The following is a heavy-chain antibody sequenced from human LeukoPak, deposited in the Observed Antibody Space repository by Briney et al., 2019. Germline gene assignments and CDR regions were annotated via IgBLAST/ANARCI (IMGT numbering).Heavy chain of an antibody. Sequence: SETLSLTCTVSGGSISSYYWSWIRQPPGKGLEWIGYIYYSGSTNYNPSLMSRVTISVDTSKNQFSLKLSSVTAADTAVYYCARDGDGSGWSDYWGQGTLVTVSS. CDR2: IYYSGST. D-gene: IGHD6-19*01. CDR1: GGSISSYY. CDR3: ARDGDGSGWSDY. V-gene: IGHV4-59*01. J-gene: IGHJ4*02.